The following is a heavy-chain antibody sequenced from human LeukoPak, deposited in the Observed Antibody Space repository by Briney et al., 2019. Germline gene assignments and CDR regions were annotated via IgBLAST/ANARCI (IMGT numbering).Heavy chain of an antibody. D-gene: IGHD6-19*01. CDR2: ISGSGGRT. V-gene: IGHV3-23*01. J-gene: IGHJ4*02. Sequence: GGTLRLSCAASGFTFISYAMSWVRQAPGKGLEWVSSISGSGGRTSYADSVQGRFTISRDNSKNTLYLELNSLRAEDAAVYFCAMAVIGSGWTLDYWGQGTLVTVS. CDR3: AMAVIGSGWTLDY. CDR1: GFTFISYA.